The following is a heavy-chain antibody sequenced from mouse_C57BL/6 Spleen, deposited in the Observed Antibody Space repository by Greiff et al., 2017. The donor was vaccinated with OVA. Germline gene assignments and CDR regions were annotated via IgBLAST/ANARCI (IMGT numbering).Heavy chain of an antibody. J-gene: IGHJ2*01. CDR1: GYTFTGYW. D-gene: IGHD1-1*01. V-gene: IGHV1-9*01. Sequence: QVQLQQSGAELMKPGASVKLSCKATGYTFTGYWIEWVKQRPGHGLEWIGEILPGSGSTNYNEKFKGTATFTADTSSNTAYMHLSSLTTEASAIYSCSGPSPTVPYYFDSWGPVPTLTVSS. CDR3: SGPSPTVPYYFDS. CDR2: ILPGSGST.